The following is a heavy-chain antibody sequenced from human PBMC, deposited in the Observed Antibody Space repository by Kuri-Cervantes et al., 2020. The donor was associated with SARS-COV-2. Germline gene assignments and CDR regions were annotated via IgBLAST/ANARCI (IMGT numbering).Heavy chain of an antibody. Sequence: ETLSLTCAASGFTFSSYAMSWVRQAPGKGLEWVSAISGSGGSTYYADSVKGRFTISRDNSKNTLYLQMNSLRAEDTAVYYCARESIVVVVAAFDYWGQGTLVTVSS. D-gene: IGHD2-15*01. CDR2: ISGSGGST. J-gene: IGHJ4*02. CDR1: GFTFSSYA. V-gene: IGHV3-23*01. CDR3: ARESIVVVVAAFDY.